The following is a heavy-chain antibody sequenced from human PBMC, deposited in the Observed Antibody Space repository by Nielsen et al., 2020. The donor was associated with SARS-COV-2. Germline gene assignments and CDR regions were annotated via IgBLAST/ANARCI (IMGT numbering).Heavy chain of an antibody. CDR2: ISWNSGSI. J-gene: IGHJ4*02. D-gene: IGHD3-10*01. V-gene: IGHV3-9*01. CDR1: GFTFDDYA. Sequence: GGSLRLSCAASGFTFDDYAMHWVRQAPGKGLEWVSGISWNSGSIGYADSVKGRFTISRDNAKNSLYLQMNSLRAEDTALYYCAKVGDYYGSGSSAPDYWGQGTLVTVSS. CDR3: AKVGDYYGSGSSAPDY.